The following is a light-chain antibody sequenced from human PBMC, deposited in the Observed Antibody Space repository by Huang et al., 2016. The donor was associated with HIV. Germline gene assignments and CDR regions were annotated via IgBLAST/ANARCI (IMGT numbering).Light chain of an antibody. CDR3: QQLNTYPWT. CDR1: QGIASL. J-gene: IGKJ1*01. Sequence: IQLTQSPSSLSASIGDRVTITCRASQGIASLLAWYQQKPGKAPNLLIYAASTLQSGVPSRFSGSGSGTDFTLTISSLQPEDFATYYCQQLNTYPWTFGQGTKVEIK. V-gene: IGKV1-9*01. CDR2: AAS.